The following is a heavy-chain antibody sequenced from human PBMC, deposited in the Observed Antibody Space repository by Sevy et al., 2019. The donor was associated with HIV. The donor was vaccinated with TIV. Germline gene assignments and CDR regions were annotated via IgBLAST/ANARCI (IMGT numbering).Heavy chain of an antibody. J-gene: IGHJ4*02. V-gene: IGHV4-59*08. Sequence: GSLRLSCTVSGGSITSLYWNWIRQPPGKGLEWIANIYYNGHINYNPSLKTRVTLTLDTSKNQFSLRLSSVTAADTAMYYCAGENAWGRGYSWGQGTLVTVSS. CDR3: AGENAWGRGYS. CDR2: IYYNGHI. D-gene: IGHD1-26*01. CDR1: GGSITSLY.